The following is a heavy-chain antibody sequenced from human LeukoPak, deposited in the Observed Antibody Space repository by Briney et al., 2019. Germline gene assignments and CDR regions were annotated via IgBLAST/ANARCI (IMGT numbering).Heavy chain of an antibody. CDR2: ISYDGRTK. D-gene: IGHD6-19*01. Sequence: GRSLRLSCAASGFTFNTYAMHWVRQAPGMGLEWVAVISYDGRTKYYRDSVTGRFTVSRDNSKNTLYVQMNSLRAEDTAVYYCAGANGWYGNHFDYWGQGTLVTVSS. CDR1: GFTFNTYA. J-gene: IGHJ4*02. V-gene: IGHV3-30*04. CDR3: AGANGWYGNHFDY.